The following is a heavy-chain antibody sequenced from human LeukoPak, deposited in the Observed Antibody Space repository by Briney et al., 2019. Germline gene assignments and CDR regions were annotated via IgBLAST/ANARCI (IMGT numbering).Heavy chain of an antibody. CDR3: ARYSYGSPNLIDY. CDR1: GGSISSYY. V-gene: IGHV4-59*08. Sequence: SETLSLTCTVSGGSISSYYWSWIRQPPGKGLEWIGYIYYSGSTSYNPSLKSRVTISVDTSKNQFSLKLSSVTAADTAVYYCARYSYGSPNLIDYWGQGTLVTVSS. D-gene: IGHD5-18*01. J-gene: IGHJ4*02. CDR2: IYYSGST.